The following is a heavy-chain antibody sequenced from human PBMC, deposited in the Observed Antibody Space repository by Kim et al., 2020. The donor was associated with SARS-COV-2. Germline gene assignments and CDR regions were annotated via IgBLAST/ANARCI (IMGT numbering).Heavy chain of an antibody. V-gene: IGHV3-11*03. J-gene: IGHJ4*02. D-gene: IGHD3-16*01. CDR3: ARSRGSGVGAYFDY. CDR2: ISTGSTYT. Sequence: GGSLRLSCAASGFTFSGYYMSWIRQAPGQGLEWISYISTGSTYTYSADSVTGRFIISRDDAKNSLYLQMNSLRADDTAVYYCARSRGSGVGAYFDYWGQGTLVTVSS. CDR1: GFTFSGYY.